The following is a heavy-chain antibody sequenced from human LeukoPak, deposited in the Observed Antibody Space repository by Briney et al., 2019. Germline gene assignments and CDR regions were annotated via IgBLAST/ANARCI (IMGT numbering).Heavy chain of an antibody. V-gene: IGHV1-2*06. J-gene: IGHJ6*03. D-gene: IGHD3-22*01. CDR3: AREGGFLITMIPRSDYYYMDV. Sequence: ASVKVSCKASGYTFTGYYMHWVRQAPGQGLEWMGRINPNSGGTNYAQKFQGRVTMTRDTSISTADMELSRLRSDDTAVYYCAREGGFLITMIPRSDYYYMDVWGKGTTVTVSS. CDR1: GYTFTGYY. CDR2: INPNSGGT.